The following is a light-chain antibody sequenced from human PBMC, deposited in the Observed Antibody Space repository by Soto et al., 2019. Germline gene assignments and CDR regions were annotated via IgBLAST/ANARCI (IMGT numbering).Light chain of an antibody. CDR2: KAS. CDR3: QQYSTHPWT. J-gene: IGKJ1*01. V-gene: IGKV1-5*03. CDR1: QSIDKW. Sequence: DIQMTQSPSTLSASVGDRVTVTCRASQSIDKWLAWYQQKPGKAPKLLMYKASLLQSGIPSRFSGSGSGTEFTLTISSLQSDDVASYYCQQYSTHPWTFGQGTKVEV.